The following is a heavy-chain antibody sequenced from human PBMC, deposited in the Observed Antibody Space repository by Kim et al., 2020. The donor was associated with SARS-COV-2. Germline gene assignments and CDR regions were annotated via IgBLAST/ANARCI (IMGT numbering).Heavy chain of an antibody. V-gene: IGHV4-34*01. Sequence: SETLSLTCAVYGGSLSDYKWTWIRQAPGKGLEWIGEINHSGSTNLSPSLRSRITISVDTSKSQFSLKLKSMTVTDTAVYYCARGRAGVVPAPVLGLGPYYAFYAMDVWGRGTPVAVPS. CDR3: ARGRAGVVPAPVLGLGPYYAFYAMDV. CDR1: GGSLSDYK. J-gene: IGHJ6*02. CDR2: INHSGST. D-gene: IGHD2-8*02.